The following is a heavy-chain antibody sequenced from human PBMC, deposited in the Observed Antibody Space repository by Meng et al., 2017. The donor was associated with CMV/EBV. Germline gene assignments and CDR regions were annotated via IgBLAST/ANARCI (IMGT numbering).Heavy chain of an antibody. D-gene: IGHD4-23*01. Sequence: ASVKVSCKASGYTFTGYYMHWVRQAPGQGLEWMGWINPNSGCTNYAQKFQGRVTMTRDTSISTAYMELSRLRSDDTAVYYCARSTHYGGNSAGFDYWGHGTLVTVSS. CDR3: ARSTHYGGNSAGFDY. CDR2: INPNSGCT. V-gene: IGHV1-2*02. J-gene: IGHJ4*01. CDR1: GYTFTGYY.